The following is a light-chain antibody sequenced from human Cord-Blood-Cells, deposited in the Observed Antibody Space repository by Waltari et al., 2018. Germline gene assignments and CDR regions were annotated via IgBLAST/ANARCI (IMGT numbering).Light chain of an antibody. Sequence: DIVMTQSPDSLAVSLGERATINCKSSQSVLYSSNNKNYLAWYQQKPGQPPKLLIYWASTRESGVPDRLSGSGSGTDFTLTSSSLQAEDGAVYYGQQYYSTTWTFGQGTKVEIK. CDR1: QSVLYSSNNKNY. CDR3: QQYYSTTWT. CDR2: WAS. J-gene: IGKJ1*01. V-gene: IGKV4-1*01.